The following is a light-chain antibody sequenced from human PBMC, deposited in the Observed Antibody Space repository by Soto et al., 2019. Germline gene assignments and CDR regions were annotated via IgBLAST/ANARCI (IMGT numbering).Light chain of an antibody. CDR2: GNS. Sequence: QSALTQPPSVSGVPGQRVTISCTGSSSNIGANCDVHWYQQLPGTAPKLLIYGNSNRPSGVPDRFSGSKSGTSASLAITGLQAEYEADYYCQSYDSSLRGYVFGAGTKLTVL. CDR3: QSYDSSLRGYV. V-gene: IGLV1-40*01. CDR1: SSNIGANCD. J-gene: IGLJ1*01.